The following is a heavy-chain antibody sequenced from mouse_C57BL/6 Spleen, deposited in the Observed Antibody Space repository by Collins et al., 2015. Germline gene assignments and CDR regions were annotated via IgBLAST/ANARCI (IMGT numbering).Heavy chain of an antibody. Sequence: QVQLQQSGAELVKPGASVKISCKASGYAFSNYWMNWMKERPGKGLEWIGQIYPGDGDANYNGKFKGKASLTSDKSSSTAYMQLSSLTSEDSAVYLCARGAYWGQGTLVTVST. CDR1: GYAFSNYW. CDR3: ARGAY. V-gene: IGHV1-80*01. CDR2: IYPGDGDA. J-gene: IGHJ3*01.